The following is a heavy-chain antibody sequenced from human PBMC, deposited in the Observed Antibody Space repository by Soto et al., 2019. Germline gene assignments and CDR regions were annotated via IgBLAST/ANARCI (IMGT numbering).Heavy chain of an antibody. CDR1: GYTFTNFG. CDR2: ISAYNGNT. CDR3: AREGLVLVPTTVNSDYYYYAMDV. V-gene: IGHV1-18*01. Sequence: GASVKVSCKASGYTFTNFGISWVRQAPGQGLEWMGWISAYNGNTNYAQKFQGRVTMTTDTSTSTAYMEVRSLRFDDTAVYYCAREGLVLVPTTVNSDYYYYAMDVWG. J-gene: IGHJ6*02. D-gene: IGHD4-17*01.